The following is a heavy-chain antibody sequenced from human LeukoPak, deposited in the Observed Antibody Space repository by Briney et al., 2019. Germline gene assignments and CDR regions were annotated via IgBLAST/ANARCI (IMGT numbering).Heavy chain of an antibody. Sequence: PGGSLRLSCAASGFTFSSYWMHWVRQAPGKGLVWVSRINSDGSSTSYADSVKGRFTISRDNAKNTLYLQMNSLRAEDTAVYYCASLSGYYYYYGMDVWGKGTTVTVSS. J-gene: IGHJ6*04. V-gene: IGHV3-74*01. D-gene: IGHD5-12*01. CDR1: GFTFSSYW. CDR2: INSDGSST. CDR3: ASLSGYYYYYGMDV.